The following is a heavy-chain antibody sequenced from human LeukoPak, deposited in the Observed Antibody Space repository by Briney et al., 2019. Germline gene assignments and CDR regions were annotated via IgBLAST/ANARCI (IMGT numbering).Heavy chain of an antibody. CDR1: GYPFTAYY. CDR3: ATLAIYYYDSSGPRDY. Sequence: ASVKVSCKAFGYPFTAYYMYWVRQAPGQGPEWMGIINPSGGSTSYAQKFQGRVTMTRDMSTNTVYMELSSLRSDDTAVYYCATLAIYYYDSSGPRDYWGQGTLVTVSS. J-gene: IGHJ4*02. V-gene: IGHV1-46*01. D-gene: IGHD3-22*01. CDR2: INPSGGST.